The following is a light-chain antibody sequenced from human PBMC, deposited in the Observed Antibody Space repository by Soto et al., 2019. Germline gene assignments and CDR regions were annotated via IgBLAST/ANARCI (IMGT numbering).Light chain of an antibody. J-gene: IGKJ4*01. V-gene: IGKV3-15*01. CDR3: QQYASLPLT. CDR1: QSVNSN. CDR2: GAS. Sequence: ETVMTQSPATLSLSPGERATLSCRASQSVNSNLAWYQQESGQPPRLLVFGASTRATGVPARFSGSGSGTEFTLTISGLQSEDFAVYFCQQYASLPLTFGGGTKVEI.